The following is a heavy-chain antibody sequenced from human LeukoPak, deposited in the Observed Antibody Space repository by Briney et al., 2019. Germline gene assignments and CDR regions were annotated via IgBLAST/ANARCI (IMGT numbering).Heavy chain of an antibody. J-gene: IGHJ4*02. CDR3: AKLWFGEPQYYFDY. CDR2: ISGSGGST. V-gene: IGHV3-23*01. Sequence: GGSLRLSCAASGFTFSSYAMSWVRQAPGKGLEWVSAISGSGGSTYYADSVKGRFTISRDNSKNTLYLRMNSLRAEDTAVYYCAKLWFGEPQYYFDYWGQGTLVTVSS. D-gene: IGHD3-10*01. CDR1: GFTFSSYA.